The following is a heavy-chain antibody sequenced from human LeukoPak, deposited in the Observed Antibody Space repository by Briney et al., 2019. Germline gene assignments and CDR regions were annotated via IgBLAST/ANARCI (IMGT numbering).Heavy chain of an antibody. V-gene: IGHV3-7*01. Sequence: PGGSLRLSCAASGFTFSSYWMSWVRQAPGKGLEWVANIKQDGSEKYYLASVKGRFTISRDNANNSLYLQMNSLRAEDTAVYYCARDPMYYYGSGSYYDDYWGQGTLVTVSS. CDR1: GFTFSSYW. J-gene: IGHJ4*02. D-gene: IGHD3-10*01. CDR3: ARDPMYYYGSGSYYDDY. CDR2: IKQDGSEK.